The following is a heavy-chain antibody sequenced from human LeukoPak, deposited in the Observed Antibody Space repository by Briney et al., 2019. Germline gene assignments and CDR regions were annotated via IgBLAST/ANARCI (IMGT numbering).Heavy chain of an antibody. Sequence: PSETLSLTCTVSGGSISSGDYYWSWIRQPPGKGLEWIGYIYYSGSTYYNPSLKSRVTISVDTSKNQFSLKLSSVTAADTAVYYCARFSSGYSRGGWFDPWGQGTLVTVSS. D-gene: IGHD5-12*01. CDR2: IYYSGST. V-gene: IGHV4-30-4*02. CDR1: GGSISSGDYY. CDR3: ARFSSGYSRGGWFDP. J-gene: IGHJ5*02.